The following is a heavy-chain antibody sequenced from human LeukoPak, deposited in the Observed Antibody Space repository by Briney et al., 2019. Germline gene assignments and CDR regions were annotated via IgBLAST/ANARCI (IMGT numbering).Heavy chain of an antibody. Sequence: SETLSLTRTVSGGSISSYYWSWIRQPPGKGLEWIGYIYYSGSTNYNPSLKSRVTISVDTSKDQFSLKLSSVTAADTAVYYCAAYYDSSGYDAFDIWGQGTMVTVSS. V-gene: IGHV4-59*08. CDR2: IYYSGST. D-gene: IGHD3-22*01. CDR3: AAYYDSSGYDAFDI. CDR1: GGSISSYY. J-gene: IGHJ3*02.